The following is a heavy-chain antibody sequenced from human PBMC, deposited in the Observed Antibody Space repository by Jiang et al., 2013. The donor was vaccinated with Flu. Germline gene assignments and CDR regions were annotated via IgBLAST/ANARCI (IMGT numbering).Heavy chain of an antibody. V-gene: IGHV4-59*01. CDR3: ARGVFDY. CDR1: GDSISSFY. CDR2: VYYTGVT. J-gene: IGHJ4*02. D-gene: IGHD6-6*01. Sequence: GPGLVKPSETLSLTCTVSGDSISSFYWNWIRQSPGKGLEWIGYVYYTGVTNYSPSLKSRVTISLDTSKNQFSLKLSSVTTADTAVYYCARGVFDYWGQGTRVTVS.